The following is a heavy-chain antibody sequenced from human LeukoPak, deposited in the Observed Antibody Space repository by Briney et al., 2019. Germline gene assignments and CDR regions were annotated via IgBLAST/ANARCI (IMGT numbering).Heavy chain of an antibody. CDR1: GFTFSSYA. Sequence: GGSLRLSCAASGFTFSSYAMSWVRQAPGKGLEWVSAISGSGGSTYYADSVKGRFTISRDNSKNTLYLQMNSLRAEDTAVYYCPGRSSSLYCSGGSCFFNWFDPWGQGTLVTVSS. J-gene: IGHJ5*02. CDR3: PGRSSSLYCSGGSCFFNWFDP. CDR2: ISGSGGST. V-gene: IGHV3-23*01. D-gene: IGHD2-15*01.